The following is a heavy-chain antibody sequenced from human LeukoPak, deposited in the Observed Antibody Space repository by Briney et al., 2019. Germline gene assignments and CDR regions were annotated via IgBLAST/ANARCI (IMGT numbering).Heavy chain of an antibody. J-gene: IGHJ4*02. CDR2: IYHSGST. CDR1: GGSISSGGYS. D-gene: IGHD5-18*01. CDR3: ARGDDTAMPYFDY. V-gene: IGHV4-30-2*01. Sequence: PSETLSLTCAVSGGSISSGGYSWSWIRQPPGKGLEWIGYIYHSGSTYYNPSLKSRVTISVDRSKNQFSLKLSSVTAADTAVYYCARGDDTAMPYFDYWGQGTLVTVSS.